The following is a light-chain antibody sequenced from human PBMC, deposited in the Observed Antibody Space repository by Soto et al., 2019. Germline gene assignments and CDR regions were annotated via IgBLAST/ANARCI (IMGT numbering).Light chain of an antibody. Sequence: QPALTQPPSASGSPGQSVAISCTGTSSDVGGYDYVSWYQQHPGKAPKLIIFEVNKRPSGVPDRFSGSKSGNTASLTVSGLQAEDEADYYCSSFAGFNNVLFGGGTKVTVL. CDR3: SSFAGFNNVL. CDR1: SSDVGGYDY. V-gene: IGLV2-8*01. CDR2: EVN. J-gene: IGLJ2*01.